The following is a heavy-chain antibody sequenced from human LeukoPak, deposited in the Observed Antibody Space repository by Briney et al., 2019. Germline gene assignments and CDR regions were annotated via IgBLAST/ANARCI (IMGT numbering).Heavy chain of an antibody. J-gene: IGHJ4*02. D-gene: IGHD3-10*01. CDR1: GFTFSSYA. V-gene: IGHV3-30*04. CDR2: ISYDGSNK. Sequence: GGSLRLSCAASGFTFSSYAMHWVRQAPGKGLEWVAVISYDGSNKYYADSVKGRFTISRDNSKNTLYLQMNSLRAEDTAVYYCAKEFGNDYWGQGTLVTVSS. CDR3: AKEFGNDY.